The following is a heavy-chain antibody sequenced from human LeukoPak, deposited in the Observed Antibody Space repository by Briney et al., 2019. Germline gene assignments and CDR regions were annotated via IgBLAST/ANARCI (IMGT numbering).Heavy chain of an antibody. Sequence: PSETLSLTCTVSGGPIRDYYWSWIRQASGKGLEWIGSVYYSGSTIYNPSLKSRVTISMDTSKKHFSLQLTSVTAAETAVYYCARADFGDYEWYFDLWGSGTLVTVSS. V-gene: IGHV4-59*01. CDR1: GGPIRDYY. J-gene: IGHJ2*01. CDR3: ARADFGDYEWYFDL. D-gene: IGHD4-17*01. CDR2: VYYSGST.